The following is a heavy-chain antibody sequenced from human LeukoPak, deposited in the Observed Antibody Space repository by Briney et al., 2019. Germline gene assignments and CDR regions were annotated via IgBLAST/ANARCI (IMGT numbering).Heavy chain of an antibody. CDR1: GXTFSGSA. V-gene: IGHV3-73*01. Sequence: PGGSLRLSCAASGXTFSGSAMHWVRQASGKGLEWVGLIRSSTNNYATAYAASVRGRFTISRDASKDTTYLQTNSLKTEDTAVYYCTGGSGWYSPDYWGQGTLVTVSS. J-gene: IGHJ4*02. CDR2: IRSSTNNYAT. CDR3: TGGSGWYSPDY. D-gene: IGHD6-19*01.